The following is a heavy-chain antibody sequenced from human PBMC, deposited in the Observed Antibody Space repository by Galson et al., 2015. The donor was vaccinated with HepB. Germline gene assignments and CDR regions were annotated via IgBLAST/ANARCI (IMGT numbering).Heavy chain of an antibody. V-gene: IGHV1-18*04. CDR2: ISAYNGNT. J-gene: IGHJ3*02. CDR1: GYTFTSYG. CDR3: ARDWGYCSSTSCRNGGGDDALDI. D-gene: IGHD2-2*01. Sequence: SVKVSCKASGYTFTSYGISWVRQAPGQGLEWMGWISAYNGNTNYAQKLQGRVTMTTDTSTSTAYMELRSLRSDDTAVYYCARDWGYCSSTSCRNGGGDDALDIWGQGTMVTVSS.